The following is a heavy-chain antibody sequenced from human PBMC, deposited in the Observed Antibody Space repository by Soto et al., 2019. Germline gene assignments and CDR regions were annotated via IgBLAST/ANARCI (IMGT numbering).Heavy chain of an antibody. CDR3: ARGGGNDPFDS. J-gene: IGHJ4*02. Sequence: SETLSLTCTVSGGSITHGGFSWSWIRQSPGKGLEWIGYISHLENTYFHPTFKSRLTMSIDRSKNQFSLNLSSVTAADRAVYYCARGGGNDPFDSWGQGVLVTVSS. CDR2: ISHLENT. CDR1: GGSITHGGFS. V-gene: IGHV4-30-2*06. D-gene: IGHD5-12*01.